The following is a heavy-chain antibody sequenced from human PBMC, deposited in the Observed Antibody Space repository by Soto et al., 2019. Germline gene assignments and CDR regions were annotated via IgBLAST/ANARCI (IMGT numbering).Heavy chain of an antibody. CDR1: GCTFSDYY. V-gene: IGHV3-11*05. CDR3: AREKVVPAHAYYYYYGMDV. Sequence: PGGSLRLSCAASGCTFSDYYMSWIRQAPGKGLEWVSYISSSSSYTNYADSVKGRFTISRDNAKNSLYLQMNSLRAEDTAVYYCAREKVVPAHAYYYYYGMDVWGQGTTVTVSS. J-gene: IGHJ6*02. CDR2: ISSSSSYT. D-gene: IGHD2-2*01.